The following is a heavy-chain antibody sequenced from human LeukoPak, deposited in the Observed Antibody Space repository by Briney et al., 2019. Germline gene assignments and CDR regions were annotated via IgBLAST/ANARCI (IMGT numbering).Heavy chain of an antibody. CDR1: GFPFSSYG. CDR2: IWYDGSNE. CDR3: VRDLDHNDFWSGYWPDAFDS. Sequence: PGRSLRLSCAASGFPFSSYGMHWVRQAPGKGLKWVAVIWYDGSNEYYADSVKGRFTISRDNSRNTLYPQMSSLRAEDTAVYYCVRDLDHNDFWSGYWPDAFDSWGQGTMVFVSS. D-gene: IGHD3-3*01. V-gene: IGHV3-33*01. J-gene: IGHJ3*02.